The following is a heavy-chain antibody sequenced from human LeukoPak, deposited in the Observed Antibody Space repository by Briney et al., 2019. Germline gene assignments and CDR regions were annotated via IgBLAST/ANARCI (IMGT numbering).Heavy chain of an antibody. V-gene: IGHV4-34*01. J-gene: IGHJ4*02. Sequence: SETLSLTCAVYGGAFSGYYWSSIRQPPGKGLEWVGEINHSGSTNYNPSLKSRVTISVDTSKNHFSLKLSSVTAADTAVYYCARRSYGDYYDYFDYWGQGTLVTVSS. CDR1: GGAFSGYY. CDR3: ARRSYGDYYDYFDY. CDR2: INHSGST. D-gene: IGHD4-17*01.